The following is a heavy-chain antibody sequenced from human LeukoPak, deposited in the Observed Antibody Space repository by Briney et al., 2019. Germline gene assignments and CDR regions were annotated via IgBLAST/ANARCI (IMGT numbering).Heavy chain of an antibody. CDR1: GFTFTTYA. Sequence: GRSLRLSCAASGFTFTTYAMHWVRQAPGKGLDGVAVISHDGYNEYYADSVKGRFTISRDISRNTLYLQMNSLRADDTAFYYCVKSSGQWLVLGTFDIWGQGTMVTVSS. J-gene: IGHJ3*02. V-gene: IGHV3-30*18. D-gene: IGHD6-19*01. CDR3: VKSSGQWLVLGTFDI. CDR2: ISHDGYNE.